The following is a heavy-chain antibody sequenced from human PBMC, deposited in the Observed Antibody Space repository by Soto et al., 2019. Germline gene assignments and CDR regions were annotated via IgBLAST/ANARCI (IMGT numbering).Heavy chain of an antibody. CDR3: ACRTTVTGGGDH. D-gene: IGHD1-1*01. CDR1: GGSISSTDYY. Sequence: QVQLQESGPGLVQPSQTLSLSCVVSGGSISSTDYYWHWIRQAPGKGLEWIGYIYYSSTTYYNPSLQSRVSISVDTSKNQFSLKLTSVTAADAAVYYCACRTTVTGGGDHWGQGTPVTVTS. CDR2: IYYSSTT. V-gene: IGHV4-30-4*01. J-gene: IGHJ4*02.